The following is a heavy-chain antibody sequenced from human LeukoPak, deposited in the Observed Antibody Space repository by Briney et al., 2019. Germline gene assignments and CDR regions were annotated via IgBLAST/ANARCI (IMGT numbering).Heavy chain of an antibody. Sequence: GGSLRLSCEVSGFTSGIYAVSWVRQAPGKGLEWVSAFSGGGDSFYADSVKGRFTISRDSSKRILYLQMNSVRAEDTAIYYCGKEVERHFDLKYWGQGTLVTVPS. CDR3: GKEVERHFDLKY. CDR2: FSGGGDS. CDR1: GFTSGIYA. V-gene: IGHV3-23*01. J-gene: IGHJ4*02.